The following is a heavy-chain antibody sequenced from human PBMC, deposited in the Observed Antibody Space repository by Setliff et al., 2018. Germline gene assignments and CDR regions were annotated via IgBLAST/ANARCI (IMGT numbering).Heavy chain of an antibody. Sequence: ASVKVSCKASGYTFTSYDINWVRQATGQGLEWMGWINTNTGNPTYAQGFTGRFVFSLDTSVSTAYLQISSLKAEDTAVYYCARDGTSLPSIAAHADYWGQGTLVTVSS. CDR2: INTNTGNP. CDR3: ARDGTSLPSIAAHADY. J-gene: IGHJ4*02. CDR1: GYTFTSYD. V-gene: IGHV7-4-1*02. D-gene: IGHD6-6*01.